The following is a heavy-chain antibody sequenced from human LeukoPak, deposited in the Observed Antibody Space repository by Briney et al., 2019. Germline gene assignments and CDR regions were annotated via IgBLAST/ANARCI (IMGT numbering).Heavy chain of an antibody. CDR1: GYTFTSYD. Sequence: GASVKVSCKASGYTFTSYDINWVRQATGQGLEWMGWMNPNSGNTGYAQKFQGRVTMTRNTSISTAYMELSSLRSEDTAVYYCARDRTYYDILTGYHFDYWGQGTLVTVSS. J-gene: IGHJ4*02. D-gene: IGHD3-9*01. V-gene: IGHV1-8*01. CDR2: MNPNSGNT. CDR3: ARDRTYYDILTGYHFDY.